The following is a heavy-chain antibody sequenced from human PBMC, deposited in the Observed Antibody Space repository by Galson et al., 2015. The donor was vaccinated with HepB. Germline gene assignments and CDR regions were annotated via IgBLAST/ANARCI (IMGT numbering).Heavy chain of an antibody. D-gene: IGHD6-13*01. CDR3: ARESNRERGRSSWYYWFDP. J-gene: IGHJ5*02. CDR1: GFAFNSYW. CDR2: IKQDGSEK. V-gene: IGHV3-7*03. Sequence: SLRLSCAASGFAFNSYWMSWVRQAPGKGLEWVADIKQDGSEKYYVDSVKGRFTISRDNAKNSLYLQMNSLRAEDTAVYYCARESNRERGRSSWYYWFDPWGQGTLVTVSS.